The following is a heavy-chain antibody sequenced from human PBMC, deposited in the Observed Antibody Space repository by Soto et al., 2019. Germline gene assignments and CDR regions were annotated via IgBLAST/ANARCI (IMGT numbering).Heavy chain of an antibody. D-gene: IGHD6-13*01. J-gene: IGHJ4*02. Sequence: SETLSLTCTVSGGSISSGGYYWSWIRQHPGKGLEWIGYIYYSGSTYYNPSLKSQVTISVDTSKNQFSLKLSSVTAADTAVYYCARDQQGALDYWGQGTLVTVSS. V-gene: IGHV4-31*01. CDR1: GGSISSGGYY. CDR2: IYYSGST. CDR3: ARDQQGALDY.